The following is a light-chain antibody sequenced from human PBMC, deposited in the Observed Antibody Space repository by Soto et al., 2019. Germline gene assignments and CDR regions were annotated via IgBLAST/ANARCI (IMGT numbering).Light chain of an antibody. CDR2: GNS. Sequence: QSVLTQPPSVSGAPGQRVTISCTGSSSNIGAGYDVHWYQQLPGTAPKVFIYGNSNRPSGVPDRFSGSKSGTSPSLAITGLQAEDEADYYRQSYDTSLSGSVFGGGTKLTVL. CDR3: QSYDTSLSGSV. V-gene: IGLV1-40*01. CDR1: SSNIGAGYD. J-gene: IGLJ2*01.